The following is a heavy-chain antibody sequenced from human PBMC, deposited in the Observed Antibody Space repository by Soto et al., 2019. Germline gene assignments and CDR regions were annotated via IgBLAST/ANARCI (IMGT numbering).Heavy chain of an antibody. CDR1: GFTFSSYA. Sequence: GGSLRLSCAASGFTFSSYAMHWVRQAQGKGLEWVAVISYDGSNKYYADSVKGRFTISRDNSKNTLYLQMNSLRAEDTAVYYCARPLGPYSSSHRIFDYWGQGTLVTVSS. CDR2: ISYDGSNK. V-gene: IGHV3-30-3*01. CDR3: ARPLGPYSSSHRIFDY. J-gene: IGHJ4*02. D-gene: IGHD6-13*01.